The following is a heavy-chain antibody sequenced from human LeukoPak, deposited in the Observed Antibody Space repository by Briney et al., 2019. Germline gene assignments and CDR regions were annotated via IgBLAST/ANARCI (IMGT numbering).Heavy chain of an antibody. CDR3: AKDPEYYYGSGSYSWFDP. CDR1: GFTFSSYA. D-gene: IGHD3-10*01. Sequence: PGGSLRLSCAASGFTFSSYAMSWVRQAPGKGLEWVSAISGSGGSTYYADSVKGRFTISRDNSKNTLCLQMNSLRAEDTAVYYCAKDPEYYYGSGSYSWFDPWGQGTLVTVSS. J-gene: IGHJ5*02. V-gene: IGHV3-23*01. CDR2: ISGSGGST.